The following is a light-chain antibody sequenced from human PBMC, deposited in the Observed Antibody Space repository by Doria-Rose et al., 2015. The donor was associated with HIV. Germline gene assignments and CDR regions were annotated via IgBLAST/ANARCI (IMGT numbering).Light chain of an antibody. CDR1: QSVLSSSNNKSY. J-gene: IGKJ5*01. Sequence: PDSPTVSLGERATINCKSSQSVLSSSNNKSYLSWYQQKPGQPPKLLIYWASTRESGVPERFSGSGSGTDFTLTISSLQAEDVATYYCQQYYSSITFGQGTRLEIQ. CDR3: QQYYSSIT. V-gene: IGKV4-1*01. CDR2: WAS.